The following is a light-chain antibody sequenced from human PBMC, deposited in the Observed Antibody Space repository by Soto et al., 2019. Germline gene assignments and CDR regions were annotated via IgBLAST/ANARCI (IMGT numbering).Light chain of an antibody. CDR3: QQSDDSPTWT. Sequence: EMGLTKPPGTLPCLPGERPTPPSRPSQRVSRTPLAWYQQKPGRAPRPLIYATSSRSTGIPDRFSGSGSGTDFTLTISRLEPEDFAVYYCQQSDDSPTWTFGQGTKVEIK. CDR1: QRVSRTP. J-gene: IGKJ1*01. V-gene: IGKV3-20*01. CDR2: ATS.